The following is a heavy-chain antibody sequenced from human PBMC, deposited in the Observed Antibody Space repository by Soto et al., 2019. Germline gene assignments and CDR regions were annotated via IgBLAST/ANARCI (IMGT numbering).Heavy chain of an antibody. CDR3: ARGPLGYCSGGSCYSRNDAFEI. V-gene: IGHV1-18*01. Sequence: QVQLVQSGAAVKKPGASVKVSCKASGYTFPSYGISWVRQAPGQGLEWMGWISAYNGNTNYAQKLQGRVTMTTDTATSTAYIELRSLRSDDTAVYYCARGPLGYCSGGSCYSRNDAFEIWGQGTMVTDSS. D-gene: IGHD2-15*01. CDR2: ISAYNGNT. CDR1: GYTFPSYG. J-gene: IGHJ3*02.